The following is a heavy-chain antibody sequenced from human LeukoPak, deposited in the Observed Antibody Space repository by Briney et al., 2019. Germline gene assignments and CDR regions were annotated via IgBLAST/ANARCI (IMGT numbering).Heavy chain of an antibody. CDR2: INWNGGKI. J-gene: IGHJ4*02. D-gene: IGHD6-6*01. CDR3: AKALSSSFTGSSWEY. Sequence: GGSLRLSCAASGFTFDDYAMHWIRQAPGKGLEWVSGINWNGGKIGYADSVKGRFTISRDSAKSSLYLQMNTLRAEDMAFYYCAKALSSSFTGSSWEYWGQGTLVTVSS. V-gene: IGHV3-9*03. CDR1: GFTFDDYA.